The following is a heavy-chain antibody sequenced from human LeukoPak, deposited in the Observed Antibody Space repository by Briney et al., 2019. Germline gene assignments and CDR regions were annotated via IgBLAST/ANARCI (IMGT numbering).Heavy chain of an antibody. CDR2: IYYSGST. Sequence: SETLSLTCAVYGGSFSGYYWSWIRQPPGKGLEWIGSIYYSGSTYYNPSLKSRVTMSVDTSKNQFSLKLSSVTAADTAVYYCARDRQGEVAGNYKYDYWGQGTLVTVSS. J-gene: IGHJ4*02. CDR1: GGSFSGYY. D-gene: IGHD6-19*01. CDR3: ARDRQGEVAGNYKYDY. V-gene: IGHV4-34*01.